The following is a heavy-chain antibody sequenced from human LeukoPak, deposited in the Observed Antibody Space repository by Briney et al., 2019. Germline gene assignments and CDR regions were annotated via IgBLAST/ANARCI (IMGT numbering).Heavy chain of an antibody. V-gene: IGHV3-33*01. CDR3: ARDPRRYCSGGSCYSGRFDY. CDR2: IWYDGSNK. Sequence: GGSLRLPCAASGFTFSSYGMHWVRQAPGKGLEWVAVIWYDGSNKYYADSVKGRFTISRDNSKNTLYLQMNSLRAEDTAVYYCARDPRRYCSGGSCYSGRFDYWGQGTLVTVSS. J-gene: IGHJ4*02. D-gene: IGHD2-15*01. CDR1: GFTFSSYG.